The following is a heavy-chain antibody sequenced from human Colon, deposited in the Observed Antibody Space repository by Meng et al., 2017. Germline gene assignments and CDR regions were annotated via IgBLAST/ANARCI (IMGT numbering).Heavy chain of an antibody. Sequence: QVQLQESGPGLVKPSGTLSLTCAVSSGSISSSNWWSWVRQPPGKGLEWIGEISQSGTTYYNPSLKSRVTITGDWSKNQFSLNLNSVTAADTAVYFCARDRVPGKYWGQGTLVTVSS. V-gene: IGHV4-4*02. CDR1: SGSISSSNW. J-gene: IGHJ4*02. D-gene: IGHD1-14*01. CDR2: ISQSGTT. CDR3: ARDRVPGKY.